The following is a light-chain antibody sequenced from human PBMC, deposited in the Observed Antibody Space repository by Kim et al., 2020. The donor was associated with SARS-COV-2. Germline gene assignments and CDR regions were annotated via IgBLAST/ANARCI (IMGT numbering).Light chain of an antibody. Sequence: EIVMTQSPATLSVSPGERATLSCRASQSVSSNLAWYQQKPGQAPRLLIYGASTRATGIPARFSGSGSGTEFTLTISSLQSVDFAVYYCQQYNNWPPELTFGGGTKVDIK. V-gene: IGKV3-15*01. CDR3: QQYNNWPPELT. CDR2: GAS. CDR1: QSVSSN. J-gene: IGKJ4*01.